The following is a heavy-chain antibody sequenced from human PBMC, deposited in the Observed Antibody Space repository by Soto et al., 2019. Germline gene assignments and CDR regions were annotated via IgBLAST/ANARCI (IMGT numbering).Heavy chain of an antibody. CDR3: ARYSSWLDY. CDR2: ISYDGSNK. CDR1: GFTFSSYA. V-gene: IGHV3-30-3*01. Sequence: QVQLVESGGGVVQPGRSLRLSCAASGFTFSSYAMHWVHQAPGKGLEWVAVISYDGSNKYYADSVKGRFTISRDNSKNTLYLQMNSLRAEDTAVYYCARYSSWLDYWGQGTLVTVSS. D-gene: IGHD6-13*01. J-gene: IGHJ4*02.